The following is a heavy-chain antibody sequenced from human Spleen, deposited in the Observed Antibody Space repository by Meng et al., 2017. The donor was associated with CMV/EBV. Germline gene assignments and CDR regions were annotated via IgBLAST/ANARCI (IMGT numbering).Heavy chain of an antibody. CDR3: ASPGGRRGQWLFMDV. Sequence: ASVKVSCKASGYTFTAYYMHWVRQAPGQGLEWMGWINPNTGRTNYAQQFQGRVTMTSDTSISTAYMELSSLKSDDTAMFYCASPGGRRGQWLFMDVWGQGTAVTVSS. D-gene: IGHD6-19*01. CDR1: GYTFTAYY. V-gene: IGHV1-2*02. CDR2: INPNTGRT. J-gene: IGHJ6*02.